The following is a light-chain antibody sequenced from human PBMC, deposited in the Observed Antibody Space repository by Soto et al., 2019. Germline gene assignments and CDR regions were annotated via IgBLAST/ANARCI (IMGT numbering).Light chain of an antibody. Sequence: EIVLTQSPGTLALSPWERATLSCRASQSVSSYLAWYQQKPGQAPRLLIYDASNRATGIPARFSGSGSGTDFPLTISRLESEDFAVYYCRQRSNWVTFGQGTRLEIK. CDR2: DAS. CDR3: RQRSNWVT. CDR1: QSVSSY. V-gene: IGKV3-11*01. J-gene: IGKJ5*01.